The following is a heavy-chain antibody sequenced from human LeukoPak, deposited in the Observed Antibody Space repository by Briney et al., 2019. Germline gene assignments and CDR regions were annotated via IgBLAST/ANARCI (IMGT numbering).Heavy chain of an antibody. CDR3: ARDVMYSSGWYGGFDY. J-gene: IGHJ4*02. V-gene: IGHV3-48*03. CDR2: ISSSGSTI. CDR1: GFTFSSYE. D-gene: IGHD6-19*01. Sequence: QPGGSLRLSCAASGFTFSSYEMNWVRQAPGKGLEWVSYISSSGSTIYYADSVKGRFTISRDNAKNSLYLQMNSLRAEDTAVYYCARDVMYSSGWYGGFDYWGQGTLVTVSS.